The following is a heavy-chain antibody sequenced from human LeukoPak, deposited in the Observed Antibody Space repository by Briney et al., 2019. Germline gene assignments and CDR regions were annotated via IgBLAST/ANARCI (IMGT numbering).Heavy chain of an antibody. V-gene: IGHV3-23*01. D-gene: IGHD4-17*01. J-gene: IGHJ4*02. Sequence: QPGGSLSLSCAASGFTFSDQHMDWVRQAPGKGLDWVSAISGSGGSTYYADSVKGRFTISRDNSKNTLYLQMNSLRAEDTAVYYCAKGYYADYFFDYWGQGTMVTVSS. CDR1: GFTFSDQH. CDR2: ISGSGGST. CDR3: AKGYYADYFFDY.